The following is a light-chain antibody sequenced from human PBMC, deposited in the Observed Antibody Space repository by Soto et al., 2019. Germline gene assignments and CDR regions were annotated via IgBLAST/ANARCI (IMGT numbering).Light chain of an antibody. CDR3: QQYNSFPYT. Sequence: DIPMTQSPSTLSASVGDRVTITCRASQSLSSWLAWYQQKPGKAPNLLIYKASSLESGVPSRFSGSGSGKDFTLTISSLQPDDFATYYCQQYNSFPYTFGQGTKLEIK. CDR1: QSLSSW. V-gene: IGKV1-5*03. J-gene: IGKJ2*01. CDR2: KAS.